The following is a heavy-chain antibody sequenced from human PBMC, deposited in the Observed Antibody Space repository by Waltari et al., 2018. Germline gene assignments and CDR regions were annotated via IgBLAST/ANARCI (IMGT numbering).Heavy chain of an antibody. CDR3: ATWTGGSLGAFDN. CDR1: GFLVGNNY. Sequence: EVQLVESGGGLIQHGGSLRLSCEVLGFLVGNNYIGWVRQAPGKGLEWVSVIYSGGDTYDADAVRGRFTISRDNSKNTLYLQMNSLRVEDTALYYCATWTGGSLGAFDNWGQGTMVTVSS. D-gene: IGHD7-27*01. J-gene: IGHJ3*02. CDR2: IYSGGDT. V-gene: IGHV3-53*01.